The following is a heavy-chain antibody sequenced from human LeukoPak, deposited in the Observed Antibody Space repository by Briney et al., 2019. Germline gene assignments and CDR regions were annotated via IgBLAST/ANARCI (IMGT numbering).Heavy chain of an antibody. CDR3: AKASSSSRRIVLVPAAIDY. D-gene: IGHD2-2*01. V-gene: IGHV3-23*01. CDR1: GFTFNKYG. J-gene: IGHJ4*02. CDR2: ISGSGGSP. Sequence: GGSLRLSCVASGFTFNKYGMHWVRQAPGKGLEWVSGISGSGGSPYYADSVKDRFTISRDNSKNTLYLQMNSLRAEDTAVYYCAKASSSSRRIVLVPAAIDYWGQGTLVTVSS.